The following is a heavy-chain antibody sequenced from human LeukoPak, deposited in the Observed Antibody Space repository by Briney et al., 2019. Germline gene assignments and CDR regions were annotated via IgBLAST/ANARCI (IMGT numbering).Heavy chain of an antibody. CDR3: AREYYYGSGSYQLPYYYYYYMDV. V-gene: IGHV1-18*01. CDR1: GYTFTSYG. Sequence: ASVKVSCKASGYTFTSYGISWVRQAPGQGLEWMGWISGSNGNTNYAQKLQGRVTMTTDTSTSTAYMELSSLRSEDTAVYYCAREYYYGSGSYQLPYYYYYYMDVWGKGTTVTVSS. J-gene: IGHJ6*03. D-gene: IGHD3-10*01. CDR2: ISGSNGNT.